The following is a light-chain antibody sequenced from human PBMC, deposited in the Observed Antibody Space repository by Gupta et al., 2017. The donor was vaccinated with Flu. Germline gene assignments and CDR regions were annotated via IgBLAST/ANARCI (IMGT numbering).Light chain of an antibody. J-gene: IGKJ3*01. V-gene: IGKV1-39*01. CDR3: QQGYSTLL. Sequence: VGDRVTITCRASQSISSYLNWYQQKPGKAPKLLIYAASSLQSRVPSRFSGSGSGKDFTLTISSLQPEDFATYYCQQGYSTLLFGRGTKVEIK. CDR1: QSISSY. CDR2: AAS.